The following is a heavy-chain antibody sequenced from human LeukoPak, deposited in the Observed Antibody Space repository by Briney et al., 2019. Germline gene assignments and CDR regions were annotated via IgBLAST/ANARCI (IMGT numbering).Heavy chain of an antibody. Sequence: SETLSLTCAVYGGSFRGYYWSWVRQPPGKGLEWIGEINHSGSTNYNPSLKSRVTISVDTSKNQFSLKLSSVTAADTAVYYCARGGLSDSSSWYLGHSEIMTKDFDSGARELWSPSPQ. CDR3: ARGGLSDSSSWYLGHSEIMTKDFDS. D-gene: IGHD6-13*01. CDR2: INHSGST. V-gene: IGHV4-34*01. J-gene: IGHJ4*02. CDR1: GGSFRGYY.